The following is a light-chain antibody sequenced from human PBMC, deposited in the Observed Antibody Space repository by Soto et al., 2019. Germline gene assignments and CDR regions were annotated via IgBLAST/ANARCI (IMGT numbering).Light chain of an antibody. CDR3: GSWDSSLSVFYV. CDR1: SSNIGGNS. J-gene: IGLJ1*01. Sequence: QAVVTQPPSVSAAPGQRVTISCSGSSSNIGGNSVSWYQQLPGTAPKLLIYDDDKRPSGIPDRFSGSKSGTSATLGITGFQTGDEADHYCGSWDSSLSVFYVFGTGTKLTVL. CDR2: DDD. V-gene: IGLV1-51*01.